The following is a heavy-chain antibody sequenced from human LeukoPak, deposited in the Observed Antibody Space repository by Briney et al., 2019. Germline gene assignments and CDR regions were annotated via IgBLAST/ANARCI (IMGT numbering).Heavy chain of an antibody. D-gene: IGHD3-22*01. J-gene: IGHJ4*02. V-gene: IGHV3-23*01. CDR1: GFTFSSYG. CDR3: AKDPTLDSSGYYLKYYFDY. CDR2: ISGSGGST. Sequence: PGGSLRLSCAASGFTFSSYGMSWVRQAPGKGLEWVSAISGSGGSTYYADSVKGRFTISRDNSKNTLYLQMNSLRAEDTAVYYCAKDPTLDSSGYYLKYYFDYWGQGTLVTVSS.